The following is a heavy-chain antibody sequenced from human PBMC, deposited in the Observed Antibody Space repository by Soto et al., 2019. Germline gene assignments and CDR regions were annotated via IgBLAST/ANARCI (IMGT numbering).Heavy chain of an antibody. CDR3: ARSRDGYNLNPIDQ. CDR2: FFYTGST. V-gene: IGHV4-59*01. D-gene: IGHD5-12*01. Sequence: QVQLQVSGPGLVKPSATLSLSCTVSTGSTNSFYWSWIRQPPGKGLQWLGYFFYTGSTNHNPHLKSRATISLDMSSNQFSLRLSSVTAADTAMYYCARSRDGYNLNPIDQWGQGLLVTVSS. J-gene: IGHJ4*02. CDR1: TGSTNSFY.